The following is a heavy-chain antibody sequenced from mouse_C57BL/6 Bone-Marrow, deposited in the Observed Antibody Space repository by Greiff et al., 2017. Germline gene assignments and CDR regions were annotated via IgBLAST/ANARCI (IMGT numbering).Heavy chain of an antibody. V-gene: IGHV1-81*01. CDR2: IYPRSGNT. CDR1: GYTITSSG. J-gene: IGHJ3*01. Sequence: VQLQQSGAELARPGASVKLSCKASGYTITSSGIRWVKQRTGQGLEWIGEIYPRSGNTYYNEKFKGKATLTADKSSSTAYLGRRSLTSEDSAFYCCSRGYDLFPLFAYWGQGTLVTVSA. CDR3: SRGYDLFPLFAY. D-gene: IGHD2-2*01.